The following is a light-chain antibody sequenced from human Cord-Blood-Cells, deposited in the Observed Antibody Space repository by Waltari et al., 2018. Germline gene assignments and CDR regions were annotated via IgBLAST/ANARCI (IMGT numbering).Light chain of an antibody. V-gene: IGLV2-8*01. Sequence: QSALTQPPSASGSPGQSVTISCTGPSSRVRGYHYVSWYHQPPGKAPKLMIYDVSKRASGVPDRFSGSKSGNTASLTVSGLQAEDEADYYCSSYAGSLYVFGTGTKVTVL. J-gene: IGLJ1*01. CDR1: SSRVRGYHY. CDR2: DVS. CDR3: SSYAGSLYV.